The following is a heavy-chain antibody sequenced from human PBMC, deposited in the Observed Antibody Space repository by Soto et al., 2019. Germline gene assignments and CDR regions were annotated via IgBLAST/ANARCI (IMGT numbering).Heavy chain of an antibody. CDR3: ARLGSSGWYQGSYFDY. CDR2: IKSSGST. D-gene: IGHD6-19*01. Sequence: QLQLQESGPGLVRPSETLSLICTVSGGSITRNDHYWGWIRQSPGKGLEWIGDIKSSGSTNYNLSLKSRDSMSVETSKNQFSLKMNSVTAADTAVYYCARLGSSGWYQGSYFDYWGQGTLVTVSS. V-gene: IGHV4-39*01. CDR1: GGSITRNDHY. J-gene: IGHJ4*02.